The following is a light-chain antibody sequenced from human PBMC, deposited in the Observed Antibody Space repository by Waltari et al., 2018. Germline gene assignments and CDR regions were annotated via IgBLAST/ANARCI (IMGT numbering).Light chain of an antibody. V-gene: IGKV6-21*01. Sequence: EIVLTQSPDFQSVTPKEKVTITCRASQSIGSSLHWYQQKPDQSPKPLIKYASQSFSGVPSGFSGSGSGTDFTLTINSLQPEDFATYFCQQFDTFPLTFGQGTRLEIK. CDR3: QQFDTFPLT. CDR1: QSIGSS. J-gene: IGKJ5*01. CDR2: YAS.